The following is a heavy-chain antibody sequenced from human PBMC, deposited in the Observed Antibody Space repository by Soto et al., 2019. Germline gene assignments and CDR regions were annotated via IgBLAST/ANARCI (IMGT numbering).Heavy chain of an antibody. CDR3: ARGREVAAAPSFQKKNWFDP. CDR2: INHSGST. D-gene: IGHD6-13*01. V-gene: IGHV4-34*01. Sequence: SETLSLTCAVYGGSFSGYYWSWIRQPPGKGLEWIGEINHSGSTNYNPSLKSRVTISVDTSKNQFSLKLSSVTAADTAVYYCARGREVAAAPSFQKKNWFDPWGQGTLVTVSS. CDR1: GGSFSGYY. J-gene: IGHJ5*02.